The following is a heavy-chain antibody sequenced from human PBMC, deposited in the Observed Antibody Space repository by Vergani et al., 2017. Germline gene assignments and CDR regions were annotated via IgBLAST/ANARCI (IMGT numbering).Heavy chain of an antibody. CDR2: IRADTGDT. CDR1: GYTFFNYG. Sequence: QVQLVQSGPEVKRPGASVKVPCKTSGYTFFNYGVNWTRRAPGQGFEWLGWIRADTGDTKYSERLQDSVTLTTESSTNTAYMELRSLKSDDTAVYYCARDGTYYYGSGSFYLFDYWGQGTLVTVSS. V-gene: IGHV1-18*04. J-gene: IGHJ4*02. CDR3: ARDGTYYYGSGSFYLFDY. D-gene: IGHD3-10*01.